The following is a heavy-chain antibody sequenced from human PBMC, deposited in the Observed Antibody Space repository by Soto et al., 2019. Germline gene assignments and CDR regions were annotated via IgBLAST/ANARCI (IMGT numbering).Heavy chain of an antibody. CDR1: GFTFSSYA. CDR2: ISSSGDRT. CDR3: AKSNLYCSGTSCYVFDF. V-gene: IGHV3-23*01. J-gene: IGHJ4*02. D-gene: IGHD2-2*01. Sequence: EVQLLESGGGLVQPGGSLRLSCAASGFTFSSYAMNWVRQAPGKGLEWVSAISSSGDRTYYADSVKGRFTISRDNSKNRLYLQVNSLRADDTAVYYCAKSNLYCSGTSCYVFDFWGQGTLVTVSS.